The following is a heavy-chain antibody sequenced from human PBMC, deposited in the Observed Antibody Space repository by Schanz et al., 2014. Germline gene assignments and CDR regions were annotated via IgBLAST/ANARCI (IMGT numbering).Heavy chain of an antibody. CDR2: ISSTSTYL. Sequence: EVQLVESGGGLVKPGDSLRLSCAASGFTFSSYTMKWVRQAPGKGLEWVSSISSTSTYLYYADSVKGRFTISRDNSKNTVYLQMNSLRTEDTAVYYCAKAYSSGWYDLDYWGQGTLVTVSS. V-gene: IGHV3-21*01. J-gene: IGHJ4*02. CDR3: AKAYSSGWYDLDY. CDR1: GFTFSSYT. D-gene: IGHD6-19*01.